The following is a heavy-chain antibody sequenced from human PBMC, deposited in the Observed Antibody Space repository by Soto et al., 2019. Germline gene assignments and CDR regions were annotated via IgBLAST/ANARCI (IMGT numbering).Heavy chain of an antibody. CDR3: AKRRGAGGHFDY. CDR2: VSIGGST. J-gene: IGHJ4*02. V-gene: IGHV3-23*01. CDR1: GXTFSSYA. D-gene: IGHD2-15*01. Sequence: GSLRLSCASSGXTFSSYAMCWVRQGPGKGLEWVAVVSIGGSTHYADYVRCRFTISRDNSKNTLSLQMNSLTGEDKAVYFCAKRRGAGGHFDYWGQGALVTVSS.